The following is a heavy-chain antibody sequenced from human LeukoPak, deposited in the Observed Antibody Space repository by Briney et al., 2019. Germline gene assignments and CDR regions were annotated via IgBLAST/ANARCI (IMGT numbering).Heavy chain of an antibody. Sequence: GGSLRLSCAASGFTVSSNYMSWVRQAPGKGLEWVSVIYSGGSTYYADSVKGRFTISRDNSKNTLYLQMNSLRAEDTAAYYCARDYYYDSSGPTWGQGTLVTVSS. CDR1: GFTVSSNY. V-gene: IGHV3-53*01. D-gene: IGHD3-22*01. CDR3: ARDYYYDSSGPT. J-gene: IGHJ5*02. CDR2: IYSGGST.